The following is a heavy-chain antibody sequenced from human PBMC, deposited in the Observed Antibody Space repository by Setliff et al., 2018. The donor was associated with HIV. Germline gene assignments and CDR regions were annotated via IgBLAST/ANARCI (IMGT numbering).Heavy chain of an antibody. Sequence: GGSLRLSCAASGFTFSRYAMSWVRQAPGKGLEWVSSIPGSGGSTYYADSVKGRFTISRDNSKNTLYLQMNSLRAEDTAVYYCARDYLYYNMYNGSPVYGMDVWGQGTTVTVSS. CDR3: ARDYLYYNMYNGSPVYGMDV. CDR1: GFTFSRYA. CDR2: IPGSGGST. D-gene: IGHD3-10*01. J-gene: IGHJ6*02. V-gene: IGHV3-23*01.